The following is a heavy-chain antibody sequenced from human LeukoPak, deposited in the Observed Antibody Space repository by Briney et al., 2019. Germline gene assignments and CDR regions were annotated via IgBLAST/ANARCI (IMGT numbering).Heavy chain of an antibody. CDR3: ARAREQLWRRAFDI. V-gene: IGHV3-30*03. J-gene: IGHJ3*02. D-gene: IGHD5-18*01. CDR2: ISYDGSNK. CDR1: GFTFSSYG. Sequence: GGSLRLSCAASGFTFSSYGMHWVRQAPGKGLEWVAVISYDGSNKYYADSVKGRFTISRDNSKNTLYPQMNSLRAEDTAVYYCARAREQLWRRAFDIWGQGTMVTVSS.